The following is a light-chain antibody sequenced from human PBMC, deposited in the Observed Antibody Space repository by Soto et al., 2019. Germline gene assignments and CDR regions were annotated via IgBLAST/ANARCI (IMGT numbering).Light chain of an antibody. CDR1: QSVSSY. CDR3: QQRGNWPLS. Sequence: ELVLTQSPATLSLSPGERATLSCRASQSVSSYLAWYQQKPGQAPRLLIYDAFNRATGIPARFSGSGSGTDFTLTICSLEAEDLAVYYCQQRGNWPLSFGQGTRLEIK. J-gene: IGKJ5*01. V-gene: IGKV3-11*01. CDR2: DAF.